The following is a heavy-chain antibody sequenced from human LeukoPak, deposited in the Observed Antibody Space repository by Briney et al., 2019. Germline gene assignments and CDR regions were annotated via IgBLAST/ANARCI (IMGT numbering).Heavy chain of an antibody. CDR3: AKAGIVGASFWYFDL. V-gene: IGHV3-23*01. CDR2: ISGSGGST. D-gene: IGHD1-26*01. CDR1: GFTFSSYA. J-gene: IGHJ2*01. Sequence: GGSLRLSCAASGFTFSSYAMSWVRQATGKGLEWVSAISGSGGSTYYADSVKGRFTISRDNSKNTLYLQMNSLRAEDTAVYYCAKAGIVGASFWYFDLWGRGTLVTVSS.